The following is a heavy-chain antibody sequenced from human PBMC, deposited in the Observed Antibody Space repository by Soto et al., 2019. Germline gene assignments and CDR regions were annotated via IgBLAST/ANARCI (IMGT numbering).Heavy chain of an antibody. CDR1: GFTFDDYA. V-gene: IGHV3-9*01. D-gene: IGHD6-19*01. J-gene: IGHJ4*02. CDR3: EKGTQWLVSVPFDY. CDR2: ISWNSGSI. Sequence: EVQLVESGGGLVQPGRSLRLSCAASGFTFDDYAMHWVRQAPGKGLEWVSGISWNSGSIGYADSVKGRFTISRDNAKNSLYLQMNSLRAEDTALYYCEKGTQWLVSVPFDYWGQGTLVTVSS.